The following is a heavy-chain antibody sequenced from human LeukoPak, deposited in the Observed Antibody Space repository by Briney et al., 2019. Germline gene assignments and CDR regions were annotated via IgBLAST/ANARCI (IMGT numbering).Heavy chain of an antibody. CDR3: AKTYSSSRAHYYYYYYMDV. CDR1: GFTVSTNY. J-gene: IGHJ6*03. CDR2: MYTLGNT. V-gene: IGHV3-53*01. Sequence: GGSLRLSCAAFGFTVSTNYMTWIRQAPGKGLEWVSVMYTLGNTNYADSVKGRFTISRDSSKNTLYLQMNSPRAEDTAVYYCAKTYSSSRAHYYYYYYMDVWGKGTTVTISS. D-gene: IGHD6-13*01.